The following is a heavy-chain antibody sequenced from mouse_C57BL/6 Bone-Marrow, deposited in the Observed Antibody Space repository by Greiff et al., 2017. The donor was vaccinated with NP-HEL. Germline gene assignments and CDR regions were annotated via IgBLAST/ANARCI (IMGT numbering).Heavy chain of an antibody. J-gene: IGHJ4*01. CDR1: GFSLTSYG. V-gene: IGHV2-5*01. CDR3: ALYYYGSSY. CDR2: IWRGGST. D-gene: IGHD1-1*01. Sequence: VKVEESGPGLVQPSQSLSITCTVSGFSLTSYGVHWVRQSPGKGLEWLGVIWRGGSTDYNAAFMSRLSITKDNSKSQVFFKMNSLQADDTAIYYCALYYYGSSYWGQGTSVTVSS.